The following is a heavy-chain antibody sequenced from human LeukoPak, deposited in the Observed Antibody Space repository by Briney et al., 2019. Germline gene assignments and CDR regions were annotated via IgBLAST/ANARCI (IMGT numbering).Heavy chain of an antibody. Sequence: GESLRISCKGSGYDSGYSLTSHWIAWVRQMPGKGLEWMGIIYPRDSKTIYSPSFQGQVTISVDTSINTAYLQWISLKASDTAMYYCARHPIASGGACNWFAPWGQGTLVTVSS. J-gene: IGHJ5*02. D-gene: IGHD6-13*01. V-gene: IGHV5-51*01. CDR3: ARHPIASGGACNWFAP. CDR2: IYPRDSKT. CDR1: GYSLTSHW.